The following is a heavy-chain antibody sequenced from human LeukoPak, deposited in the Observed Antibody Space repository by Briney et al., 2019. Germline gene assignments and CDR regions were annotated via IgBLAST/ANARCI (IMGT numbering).Heavy chain of an antibody. CDR2: MSPNSGNT. V-gene: IGHV1-8*03. CDR3: ARGPFMVRGSRYFDY. D-gene: IGHD3-10*01. Sequence: ASVKVSCKASGYTFTSYDINWVRQATGQGLEWMGWMSPNSGNTGYAQKFQGRVTITRNTSISTAYMELSSLRSEDTAVYYCARGPFMVRGSRYFDYWGQGTLVTVSS. CDR1: GYTFTSYD. J-gene: IGHJ4*02.